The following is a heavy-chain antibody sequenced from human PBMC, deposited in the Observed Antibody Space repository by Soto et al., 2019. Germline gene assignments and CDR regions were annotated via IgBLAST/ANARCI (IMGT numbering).Heavy chain of an antibody. CDR1: GFAFSSYA. D-gene: IGHD3-3*01. V-gene: IGHV3-23*01. CDR2: IGGSGDNI. J-gene: IGHJ6*02. Sequence: GGSLRLSCAASGFAFSSYAMSWVRQAPGKGLEWVSGIGGSGDNIYNADSVKGRFTISRDNSKNTTFLQMSRVRAEDTAVYYCVKHDYNFWTGYTLTHGIDVWGQGNAVTVSS. CDR3: VKHDYNFWTGYTLTHGIDV.